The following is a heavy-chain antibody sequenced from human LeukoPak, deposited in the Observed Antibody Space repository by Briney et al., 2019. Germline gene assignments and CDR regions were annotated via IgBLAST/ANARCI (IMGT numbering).Heavy chain of an antibody. D-gene: IGHD2-21*01. CDR2: INPSGGST. CDR1: GYTFTSYY. CDR3: AREEFAYYSFDY. J-gene: IGHJ4*02. Sequence: ASVKVSCKASGYTFTSYYMHWVRQAPGQGLEWMGIINPSGGSTSYAQKFQGRVTMTRDKSTSTVYMELSSLRSEDTAVYYCAREEFAYYSFDYWGQGTLVTVSS. V-gene: IGHV1-46*01.